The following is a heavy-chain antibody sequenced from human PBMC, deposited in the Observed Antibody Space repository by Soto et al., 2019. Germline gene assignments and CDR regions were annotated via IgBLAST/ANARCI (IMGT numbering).Heavy chain of an antibody. CDR3: ARDRSLLWFGESYYYYGMDV. CDR2: ISYDGSNK. V-gene: IGHV3-30-3*01. CDR1: RFTFSSYA. D-gene: IGHD3-10*01. J-gene: IGHJ6*02. Sequence: PGGSLRLSCAASRFTFSSYAMHWVRQAPGKGLEWVAVISYDGSNKYYADSVKGRFTISRDNSKNTLYLQMNSLRAEDTAVYYCARDRSLLWFGESYYYYGMDVWGQGTTVTVSS.